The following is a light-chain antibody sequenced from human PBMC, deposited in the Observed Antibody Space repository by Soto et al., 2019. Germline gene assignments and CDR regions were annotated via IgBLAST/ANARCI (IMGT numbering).Light chain of an antibody. Sequence: DIQMTQSPSSLSASVGDRVTITCRASQGISSFLAWFQQKPGKAPKSLIYDASTLQSGVSSRFSGSGSDTHFTLTLSSLQPEDFATYYFQQYHSYPASFGQGTKVEIK. J-gene: IGKJ1*01. CDR2: DAS. V-gene: IGKV1-16*01. CDR3: QQYHSYPAS. CDR1: QGISSF.